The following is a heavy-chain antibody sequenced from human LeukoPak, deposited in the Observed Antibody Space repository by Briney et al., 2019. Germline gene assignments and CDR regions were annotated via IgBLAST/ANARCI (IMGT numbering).Heavy chain of an antibody. V-gene: IGHV3-23*01. CDR1: GFTFSSCA. CDR3: AKDGRTYYYGSGSYFGWFDP. Sequence: GGSLRLSCAASGFTFSSCAMSWVRQAPGKGLEWVSSISGSGDITYSADSVKGRFTISRDNSKNTVYLQMNSLRVEDTAVYYCAKDGRTYYYGSGSYFGWFDPWGQGTLVTVSS. CDR2: ISGSGDIT. D-gene: IGHD3-10*01. J-gene: IGHJ5*02.